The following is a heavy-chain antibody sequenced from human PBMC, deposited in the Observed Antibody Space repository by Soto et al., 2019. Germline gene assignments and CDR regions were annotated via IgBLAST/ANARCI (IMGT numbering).Heavy chain of an antibody. CDR2: ISSSSSYI. Sequence: GGSLRLSCAASGFTFSSYSMNWVRQAPGKGLEWVSSISSSSSYIYYADSVKGRFTISRDNAKNSLYLQMNSLRAEDTSVYYGARVWVLMAAACTDAFDIWGQGTMVTVSS. D-gene: IGHD6-13*01. CDR1: GFTFSSYS. V-gene: IGHV3-21*01. CDR3: ARVWVLMAAACTDAFDI. J-gene: IGHJ3*02.